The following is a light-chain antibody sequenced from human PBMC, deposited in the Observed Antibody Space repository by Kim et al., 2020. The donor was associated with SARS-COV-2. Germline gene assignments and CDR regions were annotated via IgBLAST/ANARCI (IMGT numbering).Light chain of an antibody. CDR1: QDITKY. J-gene: IGKJ5*01. CDR3: QQYANLPIT. Sequence: DIQMTQSPSSLSASVGDRVTITCQAIQDITKYLNWYQQKPGKTPKLLIYDVSNLERGVPSRFSGAGFGTNFTFTISSLHPEDAATYFCQQYANLPITFGQGTRPEIK. V-gene: IGKV1-33*01. CDR2: DVS.